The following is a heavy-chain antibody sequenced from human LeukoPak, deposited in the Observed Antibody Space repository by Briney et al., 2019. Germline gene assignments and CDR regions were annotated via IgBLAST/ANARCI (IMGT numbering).Heavy chain of an antibody. D-gene: IGHD4-23*01. CDR3: ARGYGGNSLHFYYYYYMDV. J-gene: IGHJ6*03. V-gene: IGHV4-34*01. Sequence: PGGSLRLSCAASGFTFSSYAMNWVRQPPGKGLEWIGEINHSGSTNYNPSLKSRVTISVDTSKNQFSLKLSSVTAADTAVYYCARGYGGNSLHFYYYYYMDVWGKGTTVTISS. CDR1: GFTFSSYA. CDR2: INHSGST.